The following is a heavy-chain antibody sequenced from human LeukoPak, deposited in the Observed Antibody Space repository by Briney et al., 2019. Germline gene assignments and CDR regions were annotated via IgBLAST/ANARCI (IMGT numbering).Heavy chain of an antibody. CDR2: INHSGST. D-gene: IGHD1-1*01. CDR3: ARKDRNDMDY. V-gene: IGHV4-34*01. Sequence: SETLSLTCAVYGGSFSGYYWSWIRQPPGKGLEWIGEINHSGSTNYNPSLKSRVTISVDPSKNQFSLKLSSVTAADTAVYYCARKDRNDMDYWGQGTLVTVSS. J-gene: IGHJ4*02. CDR1: GGSFSGYY.